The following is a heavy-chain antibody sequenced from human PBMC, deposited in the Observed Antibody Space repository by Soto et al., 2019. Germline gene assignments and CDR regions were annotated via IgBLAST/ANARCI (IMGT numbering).Heavy chain of an antibody. Sequence: GGSLRLSCAASGFTFSSYGMHWVRQAPGKGLEWVAVISYDGSNKYYADSVKGRFTISRDNSKNTLYLQTNSLRAEDTAVYYCAKDWAVVVVVAGVFYFDYWGQGTLVTVSS. CDR2: ISYDGSNK. CDR1: GFTFSSYG. CDR3: AKDWAVVVVVAGVFYFDY. J-gene: IGHJ4*02. V-gene: IGHV3-30*18. D-gene: IGHD2-15*01.